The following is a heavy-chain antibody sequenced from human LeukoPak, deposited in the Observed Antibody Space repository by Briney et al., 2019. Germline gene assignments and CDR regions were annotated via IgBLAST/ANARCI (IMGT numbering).Heavy chain of an antibody. CDR2: IKPDGSEI. CDR3: ARAVPPDNSVYRPFDY. V-gene: IGHV3-7*01. CDR1: GFTFGSYS. D-gene: IGHD5/OR15-5a*01. Sequence: GGSLRLSCVGYGFTFGSYSMTWIRQAPGKGLEWVANIKPDGSEIHYVGSVEGRFTISRDNAKNSVYLQMNSLSAEDTALYYCARAVPPDNSVYRPFDYWGQGTLVTVSS. J-gene: IGHJ4*02.